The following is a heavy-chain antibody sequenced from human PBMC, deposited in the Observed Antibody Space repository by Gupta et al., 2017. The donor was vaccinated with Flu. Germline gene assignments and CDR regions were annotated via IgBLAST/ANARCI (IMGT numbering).Heavy chain of an antibody. J-gene: IGHJ4*02. CDR2: ISSSSSTR. CDR1: GFTLRSYG. V-gene: IGHV3-48*02. Sequence: VQLVESGGGFVQPGGSLRLSCAVSGFTLRSYGLHWVRQAPGKGLEWVSYISSSSSTREYADSVKGRFTISRDNAKNSLYLQMNSLRDEDTAMYYCATYSSGWYYFDYWGQGTLVTVSS. D-gene: IGHD6-19*01. CDR3: ATYSSGWYYFDY.